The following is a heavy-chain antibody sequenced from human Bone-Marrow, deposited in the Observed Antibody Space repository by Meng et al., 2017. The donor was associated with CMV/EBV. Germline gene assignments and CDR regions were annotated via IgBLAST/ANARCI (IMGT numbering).Heavy chain of an antibody. CDR3: ARQSTSYDFWSGYLLDAFDI. CDR2: ISAYNGNT. CDR1: GYTFTSYG. V-gene: IGHV1-18*01. J-gene: IGHJ3*02. D-gene: IGHD3-3*01. Sequence: ASVKVSCKASGYTFTSYGISWVRQAPGQGLEWMGWISAYNGNTNYAQKLQGRVTMTTDTSTSTAYMELRSLRSDDTAVYYCARQSTSYDFWSGYLLDAFDIWGQGTMVTVS.